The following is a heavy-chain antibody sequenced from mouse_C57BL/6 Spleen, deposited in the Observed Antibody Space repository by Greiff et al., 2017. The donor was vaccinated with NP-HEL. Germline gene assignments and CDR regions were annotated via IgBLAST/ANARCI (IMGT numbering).Heavy chain of an antibody. V-gene: IGHV1-26*01. Sequence: EVQLQQSGPELVKPGASVKISCKASGYTFTDYYMNWVKQSHGKSLEWIGDINPNNGGTSYNQKFKGKATLTVDKSSSTAYMELRSLTSEDSAVYYCASKLSHYYAMDYWGQGTSVTVSS. J-gene: IGHJ4*01. CDR1: GYTFTDYY. CDR3: ASKLSHYYAMDY. D-gene: IGHD1-1*02. CDR2: INPNNGGT.